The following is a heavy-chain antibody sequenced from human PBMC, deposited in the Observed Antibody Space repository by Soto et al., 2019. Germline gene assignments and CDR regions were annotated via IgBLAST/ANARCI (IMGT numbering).Heavy chain of an antibody. D-gene: IGHD1-1*01. J-gene: IGHJ6*02. V-gene: IGHV3-53*04. CDR1: GFTVSSNY. CDR3: AREERGYYYYGMDV. CDR2: IYSGGST. Sequence: GGSLRLSCAASGFTVSSNYMSWVRQAPGKGLEWVSVIYSGGSTYYADSVKGRFTISRHNSKNTLYLQMNSLRAEDTAVYYCAREERGYYYYGMDVWGQGTTVTVSS.